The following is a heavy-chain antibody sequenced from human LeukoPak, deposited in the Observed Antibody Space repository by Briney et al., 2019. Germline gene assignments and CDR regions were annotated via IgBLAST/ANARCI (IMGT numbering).Heavy chain of an antibody. CDR2: IYYSGST. J-gene: IGHJ6*03. Sequence: SETLSLTCTVSGASISGNSFYWGWVRQPPGKGLEWIGSIYYSGSTYYNPSLKSRVTISVDTSKNQFSLKLSSVTAADTAVYYCARGIKYYYYMDVWGKGTTVTVSS. CDR1: GASISGNSFY. CDR3: ARGIKYYYYMDV. D-gene: IGHD2-21*01. V-gene: IGHV4-39*07.